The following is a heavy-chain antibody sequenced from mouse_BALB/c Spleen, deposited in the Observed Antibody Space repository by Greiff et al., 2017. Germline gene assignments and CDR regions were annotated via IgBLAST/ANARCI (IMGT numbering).Heavy chain of an antibody. D-gene: IGHD2-2*01. V-gene: IGHV5-6*01. CDR1: GFTFSSYG. Sequence: EVQGVESGGDLVKPGGSLTLSCAASGFTFSSYGMSWVRQTPDKRLEWVATISSGGSYTYYPDSVKGRFTISRDTAKNTLYLQMSSLKSEDTAMYYCARSYYGYGASYWGQGTLVTVSA. CDR2: ISSGGSYT. J-gene: IGHJ3*01. CDR3: ARSYYGYGASY.